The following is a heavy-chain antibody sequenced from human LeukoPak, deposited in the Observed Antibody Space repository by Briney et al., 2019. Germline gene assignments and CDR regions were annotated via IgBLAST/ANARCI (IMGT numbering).Heavy chain of an antibody. CDR3: PRSRITMIVVVPVAFDI. V-gene: IGHV4-39*01. CDR2: IYYSGST. D-gene: IGHD3-22*01. Sequence: PSETLSLTCTVSGGSISSSSYYWGWIRQPPGKGLEWIGSIYYSGSTYYNPSLKSRVTISVDTSKNQFSLKLSSVTAADTAVYYCPRSRITMIVVVPVAFDIWGQGTMVTVSS. J-gene: IGHJ3*02. CDR1: GGSISSSSYY.